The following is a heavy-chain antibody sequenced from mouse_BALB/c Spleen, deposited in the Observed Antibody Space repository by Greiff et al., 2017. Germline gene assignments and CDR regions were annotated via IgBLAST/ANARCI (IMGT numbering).Heavy chain of an antibody. Sequence: QVQLQQSGAELARPGASVKLSCKASGYTFTSYWMQWVKQRPGQGLEWIGAIYPGDGDTRYTQKFKGKATLTADKSSSTAYMQLSSLASEDSAVYYCARGPTGYYFDYWGQGTTLTVSS. V-gene: IGHV1-87*01. D-gene: IGHD1-1*01. CDR2: IYPGDGDT. CDR1: GYTFTSYW. CDR3: ARGPTGYYFDY. J-gene: IGHJ2*01.